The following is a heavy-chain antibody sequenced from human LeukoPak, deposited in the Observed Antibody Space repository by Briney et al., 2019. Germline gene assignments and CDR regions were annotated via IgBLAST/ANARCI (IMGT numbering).Heavy chain of an antibody. CDR3: ARDLSAGVDAFDI. CDR1: GGSISSHY. V-gene: IGHV4-59*11. D-gene: IGHD3-3*01. J-gene: IGHJ3*02. CDR2: IYYSGST. Sequence: SENLSLTCTVSGGSISSHYWSWIRQPPGKGLEWIGYIYYSGSTNYNPSLKSRVTISVDTSKNQFSLKLSSVTAADTAVYYCARDLSAGVDAFDIWGQGTMVTVSS.